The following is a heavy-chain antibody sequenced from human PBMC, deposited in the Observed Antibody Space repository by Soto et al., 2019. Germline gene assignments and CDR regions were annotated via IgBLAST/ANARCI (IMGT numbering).Heavy chain of an antibody. CDR2: IYYSGST. D-gene: IGHD2-15*01. J-gene: IGHJ6*03. V-gene: IGHV4-59*08. CDR3: ARHAYYCSGGSCYYYYYMDV. Sequence: SETLSLTCTVSGGSISSYYWSWIRQPPGKGLEWIGYIYYSGSTNYNPSLKSRVTISVDTSKNQFSLKLSSVTAADTAVYYCARHAYYCSGGSCYYYYYMDVWGKGTTVTVSS. CDR1: GGSISSYY.